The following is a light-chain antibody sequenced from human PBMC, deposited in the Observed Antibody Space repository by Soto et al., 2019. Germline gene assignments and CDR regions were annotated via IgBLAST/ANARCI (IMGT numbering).Light chain of an antibody. CDR2: AAS. CDR3: QQSYSTRGA. CDR1: QSISSY. V-gene: IGKV1-39*01. Sequence: DIQMTQSPSSLSASVGDRVTITCRASQSISSYLNWYQQKPGKAPKLLIYAASSLQSGVPSRFSGSGSGTDFTLTISSLQPEDFATYYWQQSYSTRGAFGQGTKV. J-gene: IGKJ1*01.